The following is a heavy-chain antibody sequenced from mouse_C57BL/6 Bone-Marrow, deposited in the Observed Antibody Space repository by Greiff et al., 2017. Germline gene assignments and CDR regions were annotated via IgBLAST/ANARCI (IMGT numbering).Heavy chain of an antibody. CDR2: IYPKSGNT. D-gene: IGHD2-10*01. CDR3: GSEGLLSMDY. CDR1: GHTFTSHG. J-gene: IGHJ4*01. Sequence: QVQLQQSGAELARPGASVKLSCKASGHTFTSHGISWVKQRTGQGLEGIGEIYPKSGNTYHYEKFKGKATLTADKSSSTAYMGRRSLKSEDSAVYFCGSEGLLSMDYWGQGTSVTVSS. V-gene: IGHV1-81*01.